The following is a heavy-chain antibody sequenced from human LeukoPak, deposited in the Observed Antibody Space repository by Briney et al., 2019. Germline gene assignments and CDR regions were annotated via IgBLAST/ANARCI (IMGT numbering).Heavy chain of an antibody. J-gene: IGHJ4*02. V-gene: IGHV1-18*01. CDR1: GYTFTSYG. CDR3: ARVASYSSGWYDPNFDY. CDR2: ISAYNGNT. D-gene: IGHD6-19*01. Sequence: ASVKVSCKASGYTFTSYGISWVRQAPGQGLEWMGWISAYNGNTNYAQKLQGRVTMTTDTSTSTAYMELSSLRSEDTAVYYCARVASYSSGWYDPNFDYWGQGTLVTVSS.